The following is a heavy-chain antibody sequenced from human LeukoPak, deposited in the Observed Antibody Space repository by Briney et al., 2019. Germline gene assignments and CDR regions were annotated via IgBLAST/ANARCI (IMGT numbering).Heavy chain of an antibody. D-gene: IGHD1-1*01. V-gene: IGHV3-43*02. CDR1: GFTFDDYD. Sequence: GGTLRLTCAASGFTFDDYDMHWVRQAPGKGLEWVSLICGDGGSTYYADSVNGRFTISKDNSKNSLYLQMNSLRTEDTALYYCANDQKRYFDYWGQGTLVTVSS. CDR2: ICGDGGST. CDR3: ANDQKRYFDY. J-gene: IGHJ4*02.